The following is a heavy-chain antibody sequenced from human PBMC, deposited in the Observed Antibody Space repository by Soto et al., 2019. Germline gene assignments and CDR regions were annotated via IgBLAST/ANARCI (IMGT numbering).Heavy chain of an antibody. D-gene: IGHD3-9*01. CDR2: IFATSTTI. CDR1: GFTFSSYS. CDR3: ARDKDWAFDY. V-gene: IGHV3-48*04. Sequence: GGSLRLSCVASGFTFSSYSMVWVRQAPGKGLEWISYIFATSTTIYYADSVKGRFTVSRDNTQNSLFLLMNSLRAEDTAMYCCARDKDWAFDYWGQGTLVTVSS. J-gene: IGHJ4*02.